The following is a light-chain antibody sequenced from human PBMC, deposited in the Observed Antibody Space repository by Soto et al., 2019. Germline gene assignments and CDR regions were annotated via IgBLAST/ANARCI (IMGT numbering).Light chain of an antibody. Sequence: EIVMTQSPATLSVSPGDRATLSCRASQSVSSSLAWYQQIPGQAPRLLIYDASTRATGIPARFGGSGSGTEFTLTISSVQSEDFAVYYCQQYNNWHPLTFGGGTKVVLK. V-gene: IGKV3-15*01. J-gene: IGKJ4*01. CDR2: DAS. CDR1: QSVSSS. CDR3: QQYNNWHPLT.